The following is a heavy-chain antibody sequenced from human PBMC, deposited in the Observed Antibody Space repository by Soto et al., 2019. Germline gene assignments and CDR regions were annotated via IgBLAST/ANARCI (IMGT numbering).Heavy chain of an antibody. CDR2: IWYDGSNK. D-gene: IGHD3-22*01. V-gene: IGHV3-33*01. J-gene: IGHJ4*02. Sequence: GGSLRLSCAASGFTFSSYGMHWVRQAPGKGLEWVAVIWYDGSNKYYADSVKGRFTISRDNSKNTLYLQMNSLRAEDTAVYYCARGPTRYYDSSGYYPDYWGQGTLVTVSS. CDR3: ARGPTRYYDSSGYYPDY. CDR1: GFTFSSYG.